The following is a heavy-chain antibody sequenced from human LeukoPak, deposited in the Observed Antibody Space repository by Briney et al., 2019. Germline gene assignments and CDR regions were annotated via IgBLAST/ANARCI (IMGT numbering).Heavy chain of an antibody. J-gene: IGHJ4*02. V-gene: IGHV3-23*01. CDR2: MTGDGAGT. CDR1: GFTFSSFA. Sequence: PGGSLRLSCAASGFTFSSFAMSWVRQAPGKGLEWVSSMTGDGAGTWYAESMRGRFTMSRDNAGNTLYLQMNSLRAEDTAVYYCARDWLTITRFDSWGQGTLVTVSS. CDR3: ARDWLTITRFDS. D-gene: IGHD6-19*01.